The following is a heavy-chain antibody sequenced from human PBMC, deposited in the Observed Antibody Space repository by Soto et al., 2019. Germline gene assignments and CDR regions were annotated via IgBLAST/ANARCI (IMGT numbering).Heavy chain of an antibody. Sequence: SETLSLTCTVSGGSINSYYWTWIRQPAGKGLEWIGRIYFTGSTTYNPSLKSRVTMSVATSKNQFFPRLNSVTAADSAVYYCARGDGLYYDNSGSYSSYGMDVWGQGTTVTVSS. CDR3: ARGDGLYYDNSGSYSSYGMDV. J-gene: IGHJ6*02. V-gene: IGHV4-4*07. D-gene: IGHD3-22*01. CDR2: IYFTGST. CDR1: GGSINSYY.